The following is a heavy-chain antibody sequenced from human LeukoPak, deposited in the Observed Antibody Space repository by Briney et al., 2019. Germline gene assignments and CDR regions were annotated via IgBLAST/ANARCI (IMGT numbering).Heavy chain of an antibody. V-gene: IGHV4-39*01. D-gene: IGHD6-6*01. CDR3: ATHHGNSSSPDY. Sequence: SQTLSLTCTVSGGSISSGGYYWGWIRQPPGKGLEWIGSIYHSGSTYYNPSLKSRVTISVDTSKNQFSLKLSSVTAADTAVYYCATHHGNSSSPDYWGQGTLVTVSS. CDR2: IYHSGST. CDR1: GGSISSGGYY. J-gene: IGHJ4*02.